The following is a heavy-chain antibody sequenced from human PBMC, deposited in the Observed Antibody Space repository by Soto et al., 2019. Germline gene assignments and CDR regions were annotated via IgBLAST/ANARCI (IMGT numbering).Heavy chain of an antibody. CDR3: ARDTCTNGVCFGDY. D-gene: IGHD2-8*01. CDR1: GFTFSSYS. CDR2: ISSSNTI. J-gene: IGHJ4*02. V-gene: IGHV3-48*01. Sequence: GGSLRLSCAASGFTFSSYSMNWVRQAPGKGLEWVSYISSSNTIYYADSVKGRFTISRDNAKNSVYLQMNSLRAEDTAVYYCARDTCTNGVCFGDYWGQGTLVTVSS.